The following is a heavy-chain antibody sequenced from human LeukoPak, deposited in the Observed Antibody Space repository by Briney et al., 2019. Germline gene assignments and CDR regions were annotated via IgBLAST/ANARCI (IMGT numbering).Heavy chain of an antibody. J-gene: IGHJ3*02. CDR3: ARGRITIFGRGAFDI. Sequence: KPSETLSLTCTVSGGSISSSSYYWGWIRQPPGKGLEWIGSIYYSGSTYYNPSLKSRVTISVDTSKNQFSLKLSSVTAADTAVYYCARGRITIFGRGAFDIWGQGTMVTVSS. CDR1: GGSISSSSYY. CDR2: IYYSGST. V-gene: IGHV4-39*07. D-gene: IGHD3-3*01.